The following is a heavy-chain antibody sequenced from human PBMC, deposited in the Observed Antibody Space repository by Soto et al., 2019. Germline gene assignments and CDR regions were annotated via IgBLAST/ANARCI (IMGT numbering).Heavy chain of an antibody. V-gene: IGHV4-4*02. CDR3: ARTDGYISY. Sequence: QVQLQESGPGLVKPSGTLSLTCAVSGGSISDSNWWTWVRQPPGKGLEWIGETYHSGSTNYNPSLXXRXPXXIDKSKNRFSLKVNSVTAADTAVYYCARTDGYISYWGQGTLVTVSS. CDR1: GGSISDSNW. D-gene: IGHD5-12*01. J-gene: IGHJ4*02. CDR2: TYHSGST.